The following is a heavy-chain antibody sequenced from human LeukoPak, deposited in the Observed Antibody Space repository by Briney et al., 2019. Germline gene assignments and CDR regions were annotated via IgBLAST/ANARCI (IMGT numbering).Heavy chain of an antibody. V-gene: IGHV5-51*01. Sequence: GESLKISCKGSGYSFTNYWIGWVRQMPGKGLEWMGIIYPGDSDTRYSPSFQGQVTISADKSISTAYLQWSSLKASDTAMYYCARDYCSAGSCYSFDYWGQGTLVTVSS. D-gene: IGHD2-15*01. CDR1: GYSFTNYW. CDR3: ARDYCSAGSCYSFDY. CDR2: IYPGDSDT. J-gene: IGHJ4*02.